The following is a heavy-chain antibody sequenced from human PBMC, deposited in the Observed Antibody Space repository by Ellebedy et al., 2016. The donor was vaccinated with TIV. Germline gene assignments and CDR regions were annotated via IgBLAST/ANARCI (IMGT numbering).Heavy chain of an antibody. D-gene: IGHD6-13*01. Sequence: GESLKISCATSGFTFSTFAMNWVRQAQGTGLEWVSAITGSGHSTYYADSVSGRFTVSRYTSKNTLYLQMNSLRAEDTAVYYCSKGTQQQLVISCFDYWGQGTLVTVSS. CDR2: ITGSGHST. CDR3: SKGTQQQLVISCFDY. V-gene: IGHV3-23*01. CDR1: GFTFSTFA. J-gene: IGHJ4*02.